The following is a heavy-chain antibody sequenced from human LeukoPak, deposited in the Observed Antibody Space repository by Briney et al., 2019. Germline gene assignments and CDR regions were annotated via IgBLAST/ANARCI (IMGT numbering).Heavy chain of an antibody. Sequence: PSETLSLTCTVSGGSISSGSYYWSWIRQPAGKGLEWIGRIYYSGSTYYNPSLKSRVTISVDTSKNQFSLKLSSVTAADTAVYYCARDKILRYCSGGSCQGSRPFLFYRSIGWFDPWGQGTLVTVSS. CDR1: GGSISSGSYY. V-gene: IGHV4-39*07. CDR2: IYYSGST. D-gene: IGHD2-15*01. J-gene: IGHJ5*02. CDR3: ARDKILRYCSGGSCQGSRPFLFYRSIGWFDP.